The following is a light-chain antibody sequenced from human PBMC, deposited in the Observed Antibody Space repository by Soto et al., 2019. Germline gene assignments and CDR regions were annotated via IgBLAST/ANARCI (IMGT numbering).Light chain of an antibody. CDR2: GAS. J-gene: IGKJ1*01. Sequence: EIVMTQSPATLSVSPGERATLSFRASQSVSSNLAWYQQNPGQAPRLLIYGASTRDTGIPARFSGSGSGTEFTLPISRLQSEDFEVYYCQQYNNWPGTFGQGTKVDIK. CDR3: QQYNNWPGT. V-gene: IGKV3-15*01. CDR1: QSVSSN.